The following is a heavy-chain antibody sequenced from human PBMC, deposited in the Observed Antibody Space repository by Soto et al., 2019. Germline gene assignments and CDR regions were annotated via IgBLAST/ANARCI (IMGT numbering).Heavy chain of an antibody. CDR2: IYYSGST. D-gene: IGHD3-10*01. J-gene: IGHJ4*02. CDR3: ARGRPYYYDSGRYSPNNDY. CDR1: GGSISSGDYY. Sequence: SETLSLTCTVSGGSISSGDYYWSWIRQPPGKGLEWIGYIYYSGSTYYNPSLKSRVTISVDTSKNQFSLKLSSVTAADTAVYYCARGRPYYYDSGRYSPNNDYSGQGTLVTVSS. V-gene: IGHV4-30-4*01.